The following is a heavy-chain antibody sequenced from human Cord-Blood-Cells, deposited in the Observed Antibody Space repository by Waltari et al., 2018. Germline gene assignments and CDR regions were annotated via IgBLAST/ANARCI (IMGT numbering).Heavy chain of an antibody. Sequence: QVQLVQSGAEVKQPGSSVKVSCKASGGTFSSYSISWVLQPHGQGLEWMGGIIPIFGTANYAQKFQGRVTITADESTSTAYMELSSLRSEDTAVYYCASGRRGDSSGYYYDYWGQGTLVTVSS. D-gene: IGHD3-22*01. J-gene: IGHJ4*02. CDR1: GGTFSSYS. CDR3: ASGRRGDSSGYYYDY. CDR2: IIPIFGTA. V-gene: IGHV1-69*01.